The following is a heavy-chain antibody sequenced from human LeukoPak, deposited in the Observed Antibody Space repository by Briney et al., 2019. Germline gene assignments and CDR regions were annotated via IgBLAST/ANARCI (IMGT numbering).Heavy chain of an antibody. J-gene: IGHJ4*02. CDR2: IIPIFGTA. Sequence: ASVKVSCKASGGTFSSCAISWVRQAPGQGLEWMGGIIPIFGTANYAQKFQGRVTITTDESTSTAYMELSSLGSEDTAVYYCARTGRGYRFEYYFDYWGQGTLVTVSS. V-gene: IGHV1-69*05. CDR3: ARTGRGYRFEYYFDY. D-gene: IGHD5-18*01. CDR1: GGTFSSCA.